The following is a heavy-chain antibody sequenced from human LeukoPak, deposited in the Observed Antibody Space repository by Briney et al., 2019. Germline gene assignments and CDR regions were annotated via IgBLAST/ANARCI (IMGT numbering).Heavy chain of an antibody. D-gene: IGHD5-12*01. CDR1: GFTFDDYG. CDR2: INWNGGST. V-gene: IGHV3-20*04. CDR3: ARDSDSGFSGGGFDY. J-gene: IGHJ4*02. Sequence: GGSLRLSCAASGFTFDDYGMSWVRQAPGKGPEWVSGINWNGGSTGYADSVKGRFTISRDNAKNSLYLQMNSLRAEDTAVYYCARDSDSGFSGGGFDYWGQGTLVTVSS.